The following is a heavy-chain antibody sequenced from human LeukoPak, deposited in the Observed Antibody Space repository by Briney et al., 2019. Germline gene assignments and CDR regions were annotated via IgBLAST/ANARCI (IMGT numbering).Heavy chain of an antibody. CDR3: ARLKAVTVTQNWFDP. J-gene: IGHJ5*02. CDR2: IYYSGST. D-gene: IGHD4-17*01. V-gene: IGHV4-59*01. Sequence: SETLSLTCAVYGGSFSSYYWSWIRQPPGKGLEWIGYIYYSGSTNYNPSLKSRVTISVDTSKNQFSLKLSSVTAADTAVYYCARLKAVTVTQNWFDPWGQGTLVTVSS. CDR1: GGSFSSYY.